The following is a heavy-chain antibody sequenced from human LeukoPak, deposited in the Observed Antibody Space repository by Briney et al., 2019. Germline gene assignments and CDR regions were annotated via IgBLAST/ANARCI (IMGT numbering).Heavy chain of an antibody. D-gene: IGHD1-1*01. V-gene: IGHV3-7*03. CDR3: ARKGELERRRSWDY. CDR2: IKQDGREK. J-gene: IGHJ4*02. CDR1: GFTFSNYW. Sequence: TGGSLRLSRAASGFTFSNYWMSWVRQVPGKGLEWVANIKQDGREKYYVDSVKGRFTISRDNAKNSLFLQMNSLRAEDTAVYYCARKGELERRRSWDYWGQGTLVTVSS.